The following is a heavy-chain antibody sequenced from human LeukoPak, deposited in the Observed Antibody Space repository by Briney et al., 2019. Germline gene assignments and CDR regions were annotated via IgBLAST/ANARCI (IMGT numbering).Heavy chain of an antibody. CDR2: IKQDESEK. V-gene: IGHV3-7*05. J-gene: IGHJ4*02. D-gene: IGHD2-21*01. Sequence: GGSLRLSCAASGFTFSNYWMSWVRQAPAKGLEGVANIKQDESEKYYVDSVKGRFTISRDNAKTSLYLQMNSLRAEDTAVYDCARGAYSLDYWGQGTLVTVSS. CDR3: ARGAYSLDY. CDR1: GFTFSNYW.